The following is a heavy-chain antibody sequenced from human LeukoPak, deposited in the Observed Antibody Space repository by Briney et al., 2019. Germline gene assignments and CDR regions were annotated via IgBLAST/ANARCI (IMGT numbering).Heavy chain of an antibody. CDR1: GGSLSGYY. D-gene: IGHD6-13*01. J-gene: IGHJ4*02. Sequence: KTSETLSLTCAVYGGSLSGYYWNWIRQPPGKGLEWIGEINHSGSTNYNPSLKSRVTISVDTSKNQFSLKLSSVTAADTAVYCCASQGAAAGTEHDYWGQGTLVTVSS. CDR3: ASQGAAAGTEHDY. CDR2: INHSGST. V-gene: IGHV4-34*01.